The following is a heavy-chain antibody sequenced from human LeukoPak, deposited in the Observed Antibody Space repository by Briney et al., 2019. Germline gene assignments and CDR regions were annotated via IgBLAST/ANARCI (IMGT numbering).Heavy chain of an antibody. V-gene: IGHV1-2*04. CDR2: INPNSGGT. D-gene: IGHD6-6*01. CDR3: ARVGIAARFRGVSHMDV. J-gene: IGHJ6*03. CDR1: GYTFTGYY. Sequence: GASVKVSCKASGYTFTGYYMHWVRQAPGQGLEWMGWINPNSGGTNYAQKFQGWVTMTRDTSISTAYMELSRLRSDDTAVYYCARVGIAARFRGVSHMDVWGKGTTVTVSS.